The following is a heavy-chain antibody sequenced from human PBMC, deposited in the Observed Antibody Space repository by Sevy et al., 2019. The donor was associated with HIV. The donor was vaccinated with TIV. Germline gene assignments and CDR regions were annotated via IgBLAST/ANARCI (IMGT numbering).Heavy chain of an antibody. CDR1: GFTFSSHS. V-gene: IGHV3-21*01. D-gene: IGHD2-15*01. CDR3: ARDPGYCSGGSCYSGYYYGMDV. J-gene: IGHJ6*02. CDR2: ISSSSNYI. Sequence: GESLKISCAASGFTFSSHSMNWVRQAPGKGLEWVSSISSSSNYIYYEASVKGRFTISRDNAKNSLYLQMNSLRAEDTAVYYCARDPGYCSGGSCYSGYYYGMDVWGQGTTVTVSS.